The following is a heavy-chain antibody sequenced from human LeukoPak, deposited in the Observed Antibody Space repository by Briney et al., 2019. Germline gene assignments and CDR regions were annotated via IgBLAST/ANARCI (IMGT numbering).Heavy chain of an antibody. J-gene: IGHJ6*02. D-gene: IGHD6-13*01. Sequence: SGGSLRLSCAASGLTFSSYAMSWVRQAPGKGLEWVSAISGSGGSTYYADSVKGRFTISRDNSKNTLYLQMNSLRAEDTAVYYCAKKGAIAAAPARGPYYYYGMDVWGQGTTVTVSS. CDR3: AKKGAIAAAPARGPYYYYGMDV. CDR2: ISGSGGST. CDR1: GLTFSSYA. V-gene: IGHV3-23*01.